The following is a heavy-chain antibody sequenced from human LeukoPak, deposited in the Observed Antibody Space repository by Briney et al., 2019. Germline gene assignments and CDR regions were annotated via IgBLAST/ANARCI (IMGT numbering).Heavy chain of an antibody. J-gene: IGHJ4*02. Sequence: ASVNVSLKCTVSSYTNSLFHWMRQANGQGLEWMGWMNPNSGNTGYAQKFQGRVTMTRNTSTSSENREMSRLRYVAAAVKSGAYCAPVGGIQLLTYPHFDYWGQGTLVTVSS. V-gene: IGHV1-8*02. CDR3: AYCAPVGGIQLLTYPHFDY. CDR1: VSSYTNSL. CDR2: MNPNSGNT. D-gene: IGHD5-18*01.